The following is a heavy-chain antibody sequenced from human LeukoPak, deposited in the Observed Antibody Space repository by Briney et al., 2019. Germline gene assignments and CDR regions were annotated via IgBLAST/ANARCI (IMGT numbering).Heavy chain of an antibody. CDR1: GGSFSGYY. V-gene: IGHV4-34*01. CDR2: INHSGST. Sequence: SETLSLTCAVYGGSFSGYYWSWIRQPPGKGLEWIGEINHSGSTYYNPSLKSRVTISVDTSKNQFSLKLSSVTAADTAVYYCARERGVSGYFDYWGQGTLVTVSS. J-gene: IGHJ4*02. D-gene: IGHD1-26*01. CDR3: ARERGVSGYFDY.